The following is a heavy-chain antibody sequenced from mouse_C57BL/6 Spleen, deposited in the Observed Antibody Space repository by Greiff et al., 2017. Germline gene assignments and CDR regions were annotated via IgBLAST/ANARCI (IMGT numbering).Heavy chain of an antibody. CDR2: ISSGGSYT. V-gene: IGHV5-6*02. CDR1: GFTFSSYG. Sequence: EVKLVESGGDLVKPGGSLKLSCAASGFTFSSYGMSWVRQTPDKRLEWVATISSGGSYTYYPDSVKGRNTISRDKAKNTLYLQMSSLKSEDTAMYYCARHAAGTETNYDAMDYWGQGTSVTVSA. D-gene: IGHD4-1*01. CDR3: ARHAAGTETNYDAMDY. J-gene: IGHJ4*01.